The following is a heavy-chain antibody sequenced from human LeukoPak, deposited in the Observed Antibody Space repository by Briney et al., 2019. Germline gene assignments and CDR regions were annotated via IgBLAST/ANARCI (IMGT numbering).Heavy chain of an antibody. Sequence: ASETLSLTCTVSGGSISSSSYYWGWIRQPPGKGLEWIGSIYYSGSTYYNPSLKSRVTISVDTSKNQFSLKLSSVTAADTAVYYCAGGIAETRGYWGQGTLVTVSS. CDR3: AGGIAETRGY. D-gene: IGHD6-13*01. V-gene: IGHV4-39*01. CDR1: GGSISSSSYY. CDR2: IYYSGST. J-gene: IGHJ4*02.